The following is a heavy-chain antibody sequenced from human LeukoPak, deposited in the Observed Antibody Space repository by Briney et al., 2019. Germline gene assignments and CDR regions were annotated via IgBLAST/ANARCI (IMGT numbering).Heavy chain of an antibody. CDR1: GFTFSSYG. V-gene: IGHV3-33*06. CDR2: IWYDGSNK. J-gene: IGHJ4*02. Sequence: PGRSLRLSCAASGFTFSSYGMHWVRQAPGKGLEWVAVIWYDGSNKYYAVSVKGRFTISRDNSKNTLYLQMNSLRAEDTAVYYCVKDRLLYYYGSGSSYYFDYWGQGTLVTVSS. CDR3: VKDRLLYYYGSGSSYYFDY. D-gene: IGHD3-10*01.